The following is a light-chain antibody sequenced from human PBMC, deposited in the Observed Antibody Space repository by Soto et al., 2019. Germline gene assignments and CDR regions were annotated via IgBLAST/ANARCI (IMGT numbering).Light chain of an antibody. CDR1: QGVRDD. CDR2: SAS. Sequence: IQMTQSPSSLSASVGDRVTITCRASQGVRDDVGWYQQKPGKAPKLLIYSASTLQSGVPSRFSGSGSGTDFTLIISGLQPEDFATYYCLQESNYPLTFGGGTKVEI. J-gene: IGKJ4*01. CDR3: LQESNYPLT. V-gene: IGKV1-6*01.